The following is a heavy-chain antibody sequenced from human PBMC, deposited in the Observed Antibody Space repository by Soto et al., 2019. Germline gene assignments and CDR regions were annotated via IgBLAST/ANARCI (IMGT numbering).Heavy chain of an antibody. Sequence: PGGSLRLSCAASGFTFSSYAMSWVRQAPGKGLEWVSAISGSGGSTYYADSVKGRFTISRDNSKNTLHLQMNSLGAEDTAVYYCAKVTGYYDSSGYYPLDAFDIWGQGTMVTVSS. CDR3: AKVTGYYDSSGYYPLDAFDI. V-gene: IGHV3-23*01. D-gene: IGHD3-22*01. J-gene: IGHJ3*02. CDR2: ISGSGGST. CDR1: GFTFSSYA.